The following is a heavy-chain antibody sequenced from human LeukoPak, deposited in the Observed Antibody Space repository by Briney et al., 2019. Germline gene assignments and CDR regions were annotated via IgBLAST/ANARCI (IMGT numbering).Heavy chain of an antibody. V-gene: IGHV3-74*01. CDR1: GFTFSSYW. CDR2: VNNDGSRT. Sequence: GGSLRLSCAATGFTFSSYWMHWVRQAPGKGLVWVSHVNNDGSRTTYADSVKGRFTVSRDNAKNTLYLQMNSLRAEDTAVYYCVRSGFCSGADCRGAFDVWGQGTMVTVSS. CDR3: VRSGFCSGADCRGAFDV. J-gene: IGHJ3*01. D-gene: IGHD2-15*01.